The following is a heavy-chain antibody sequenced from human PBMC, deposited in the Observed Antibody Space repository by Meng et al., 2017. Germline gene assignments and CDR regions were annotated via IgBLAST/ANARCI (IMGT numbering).Heavy chain of an antibody. Sequence: QVQLVPVGAEVKKPGASVKLSCRASGYTFIDAYVHWVRQAPGQGLEWMGRIIPSSGDANSAQKFLGRVTLTWDTPISTAYMELSSLRSDDTAIYYCARDGGNYDFDYWGQGTLVTVSS. CDR1: GYTFIDAY. V-gene: IGHV1-2*06. CDR2: IIPSSGDA. CDR3: ARDGGNYDFDY. J-gene: IGHJ4*02. D-gene: IGHD1-7*01.